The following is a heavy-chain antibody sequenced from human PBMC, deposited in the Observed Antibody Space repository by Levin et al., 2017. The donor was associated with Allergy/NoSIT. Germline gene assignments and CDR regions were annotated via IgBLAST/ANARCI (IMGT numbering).Heavy chain of an antibody. Sequence: PGGSLRLSCAASGFTFDDYAMHWVRQAPGKGLEWVSGISWNSGNLGYADSVRGRFTISRDNAKNSLYLQMNSLRAEDTALYYCAKGRSLPVVGPDFDYWGQGTLVTVSS. J-gene: IGHJ4*02. CDR2: ISWNSGNL. D-gene: IGHD6-19*01. CDR1: GFTFDDYA. CDR3: AKGRSLPVVGPDFDY. V-gene: IGHV3-9*01.